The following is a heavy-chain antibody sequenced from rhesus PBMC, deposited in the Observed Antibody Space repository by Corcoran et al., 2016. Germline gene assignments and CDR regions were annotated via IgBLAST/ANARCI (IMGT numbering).Heavy chain of an antibody. J-gene: IGHJ4*01. CDR3: GRELRWLLQQAY. CDR1: GASIRSNW. V-gene: IGHV4-80*01. Sequence: QVQLQESCPGLVKPSETLSLTCTVSGASIRSNWWSWIRQPPGKGPAWIGEIDGNSGHTKDDPSLKSRVNISKDESKDKISLNLSSVTAAETAVYYCGRELRWLLQQAYWGQGVLVTVSS. CDR2: IDGNSGHT. D-gene: IGHD3-28*01.